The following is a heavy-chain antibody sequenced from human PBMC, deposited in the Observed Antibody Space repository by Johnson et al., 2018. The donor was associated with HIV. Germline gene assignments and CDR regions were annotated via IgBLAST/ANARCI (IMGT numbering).Heavy chain of an antibody. CDR2: ISYDGSYK. CDR3: AREDQDAFEI. Sequence: QVQLVESGGGVVQPGRSLRLSCAASGFTFSNHALHWVRQAPGKGLEWVASISYDGSYKYYADSVKGRFTILRDNSKNTLYLQMNSLRVEDTAVYYCAREDQDAFEIWGQGTMVTVSS. J-gene: IGHJ3*02. V-gene: IGHV3-30*04. CDR1: GFTFSNHA.